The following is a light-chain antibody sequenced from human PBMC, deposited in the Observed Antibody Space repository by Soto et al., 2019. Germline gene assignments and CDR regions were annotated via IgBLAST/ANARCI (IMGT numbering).Light chain of an antibody. Sequence: DIQMTQSPSTLSASVGDRVTITCRPRQTISSWLAWYQQKPGRAPNLLIYDDASLASGVPSRFSGSGSRTEFTLAISSLQPDDCATYYCQQYSSYPWTVGQGTKVEIK. CDR3: QQYSSYPWT. J-gene: IGKJ1*01. CDR2: DDA. CDR1: QTISSW. V-gene: IGKV1-5*01.